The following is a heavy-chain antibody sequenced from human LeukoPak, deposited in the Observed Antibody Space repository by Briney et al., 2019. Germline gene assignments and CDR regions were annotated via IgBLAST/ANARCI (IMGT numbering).Heavy chain of an antibody. J-gene: IGHJ1*01. V-gene: IGHV1-18*01. Sequence: GASVKVSCKASGYTFTSYGISWVRQAPGQGLDWMGWISAYNGNTNYAQKLQGRVTMTTDTSTSTAYMELRSLRADDTAVYYLARARGARITKLFVVNFFLQGGEGTLLPVSS. CDR1: GYTFTSYG. CDR2: ISAYNGNT. D-gene: IGHD3-22*01. CDR3: ARARGARITKLFVVNFFLQ.